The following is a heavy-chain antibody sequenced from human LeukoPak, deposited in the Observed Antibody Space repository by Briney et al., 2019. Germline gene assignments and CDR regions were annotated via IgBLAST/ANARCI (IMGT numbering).Heavy chain of an antibody. D-gene: IGHD3-22*01. CDR1: GYTFTGYY. CDR3: ARDLYYYDSSGLFDY. CDR2: INPNSGGT. J-gene: IGHJ4*02. V-gene: IGHV1-2*02. Sequence: GASVKVSCKASGYTFTGYYMHWVRQAPGQGLEGMGWINPNSGGTKYAQKFQGRVTMNRDTSINTAYMELSRLRSDDTAVYYCARDLYYYDSSGLFDYWGQGTLVTVSS.